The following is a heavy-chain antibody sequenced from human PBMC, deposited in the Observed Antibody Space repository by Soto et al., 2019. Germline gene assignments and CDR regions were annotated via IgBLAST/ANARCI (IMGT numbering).Heavy chain of an antibody. Sequence: GGSLRLSCAASGFTFSSYGMHWVRQAPGKGLEWVAVISYDGSNKYYADSVKGRFTISRDNSKNTLYLQMNSLRAEDTAVYYCAKALPEYHDFWSGSLYYYYGMDVWGQGTTVTVSS. CDR3: AKALPEYHDFWSGSLYYYYGMDV. J-gene: IGHJ6*02. D-gene: IGHD3-3*01. CDR1: GFTFSSYG. CDR2: ISYDGSNK. V-gene: IGHV3-30*18.